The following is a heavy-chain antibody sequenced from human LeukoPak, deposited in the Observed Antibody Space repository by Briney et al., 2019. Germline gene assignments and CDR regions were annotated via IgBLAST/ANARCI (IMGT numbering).Heavy chain of an antibody. J-gene: IGHJ6*02. Sequence: GGSLRLSCAASGFTFSNYAMSWVRLAPGKGLEWVALISASGISTRYADSAKGRFTISRDNSKNTLYLQMNSLRAEDTAVYYCALYDFWSGDYYYYGMDVWGQGTTVTVSS. V-gene: IGHV3-23*01. CDR2: ISASGIST. CDR3: ALYDFWSGDYYYYGMDV. CDR1: GFTFSNYA. D-gene: IGHD3-3*01.